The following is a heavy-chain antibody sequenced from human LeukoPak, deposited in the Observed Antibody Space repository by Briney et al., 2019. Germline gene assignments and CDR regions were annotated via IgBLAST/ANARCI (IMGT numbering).Heavy chain of an antibody. CDR2: INTDGTVT. CDR1: GFTFSKYW. CDR3: ATKQWLAPPPDS. Sequence: GGSLRLSCAASGFTFSKYWMLWVGQAPGKGLESVSRINTDGTVTAYADSVKGRFTVSRDNADNTMFLQMNSVRDEDTAVYYCATKQWLAPPPDSWGQGTPVTVSS. J-gene: IGHJ4*02. V-gene: IGHV3-74*01. D-gene: IGHD6-19*01.